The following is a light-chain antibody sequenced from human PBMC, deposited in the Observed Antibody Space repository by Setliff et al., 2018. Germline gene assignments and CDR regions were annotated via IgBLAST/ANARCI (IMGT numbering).Light chain of an antibody. CDR1: SSDVGGYNY. J-gene: IGLJ1*01. Sequence: QSALTPPASVSGSPGQSITISCTGTSSDVGGYNYVSWYQQHPGKAPKLMIYDVNKRPSGVSNRFSGSKSGNTASLTISGLQAEDEADYYCSSYTSSSTYVFGTGTKVTVL. V-gene: IGLV2-14*01. CDR2: DVN. CDR3: SSYTSSSTYV.